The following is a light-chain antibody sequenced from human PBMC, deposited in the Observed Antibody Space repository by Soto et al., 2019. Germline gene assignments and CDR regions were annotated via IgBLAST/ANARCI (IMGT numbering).Light chain of an antibody. V-gene: IGKV1-39*01. CDR2: AAS. CDR1: QSINSY. CDR3: QQSYSTVLT. Sequence: DIQMTQSPSSLSASVGDRVTITCRASQSINSYLNWYQQKPGKAPKLLIYAASSLQSGVTSRFSGSGSGTDFTLTISSLQPEDFATYYCQQSYSTVLTFGGGTKVEIK. J-gene: IGKJ4*01.